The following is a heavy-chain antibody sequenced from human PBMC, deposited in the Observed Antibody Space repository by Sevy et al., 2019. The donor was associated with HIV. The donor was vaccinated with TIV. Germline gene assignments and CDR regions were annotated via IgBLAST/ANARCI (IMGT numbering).Heavy chain of an antibody. CDR1: GGPISSYY. V-gene: IGHV4-59*01. D-gene: IGHD5-12*01. J-gene: IGHJ5*02. CDR2: IHYSGST. Sequence: SETLSLTCIVSGGPISSYYWSWIRQPPGKRLEWIGYIHYSGSTNYNPSLNSRLTISVDTSKNQFSLRLTSVTAADTAVYYCARAPPVRSGDDSLNWFDPWGQGILVTVSS. CDR3: ARAPPVRSGDDSLNWFDP.